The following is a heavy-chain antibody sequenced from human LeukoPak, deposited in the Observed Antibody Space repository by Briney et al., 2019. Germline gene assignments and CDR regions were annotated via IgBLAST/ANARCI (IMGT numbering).Heavy chain of an antibody. V-gene: IGHV4-38-2*02. Sequence: PSETLSLTCSVSTYSISSGHYWVCIRQPPGRALEGIGSIYHSGSTSYNPPLKTRLTITLDTSKNHFSLNLLCVTAPPRPVFYCARGYSSSWYNFDYWGQGTLVTVSS. CDR1: TYSISSGHY. D-gene: IGHD6-13*01. J-gene: IGHJ4*02. CDR3: ARGYSSSWYNFDY. CDR2: IYHSGST.